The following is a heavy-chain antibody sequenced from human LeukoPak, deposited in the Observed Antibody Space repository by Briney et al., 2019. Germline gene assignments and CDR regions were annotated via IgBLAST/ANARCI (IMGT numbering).Heavy chain of an antibody. CDR2: FDPEDGET. J-gene: IGHJ6*03. CDR3: ATRGIGPDLILSNYYYMDV. D-gene: IGHD3-10*01. V-gene: IGHV1-24*01. CDR1: GYILTELS. Sequence: ASVKVSCKVSGYILTELSMHWVRQAPGKGLEWMGGFDPEDGETLYAQKFQGRVTMHEDTSTDTAYMELSSLRSEDTAVYYCATRGIGPDLILSNYYYMDVWGKGTTVTISS.